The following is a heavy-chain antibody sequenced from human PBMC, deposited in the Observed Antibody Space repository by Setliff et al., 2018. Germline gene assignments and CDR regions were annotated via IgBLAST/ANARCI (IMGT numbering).Heavy chain of an antibody. D-gene: IGHD3-10*01. J-gene: IGHJ4*02. V-gene: IGHV4-38-2*01. CDR2: IYHSGST. CDR3: ARLWRRIQQIDH. Sequence: PSETLSLTCAVSGYSISSGYYWGWIRQPPGKGLEWIGSIYHSGSTYYNPSLKSRVTISVDTSKNQFSLKLSSVTAADTAVYYCARLWRRIQQIDHWGQGTLVTVSS. CDR1: GYSISSGYY.